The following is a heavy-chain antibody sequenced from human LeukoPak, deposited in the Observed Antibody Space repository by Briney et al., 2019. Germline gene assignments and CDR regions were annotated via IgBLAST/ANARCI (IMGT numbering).Heavy chain of an antibody. V-gene: IGHV3-74*01. CDR2: VNSDGSST. Sequence: GGSLRLSCAASGFTFSSYWMHWVRQAPGKGLVWVSRVNSDGSSTSYADSVKGRFTISRDNAKNSLYLQMNSLRAEDMALYYCAKGLYGSGSYPDYWGQGTLVTVSS. CDR1: GFTFSSYW. J-gene: IGHJ4*02. D-gene: IGHD3-10*01. CDR3: AKGLYGSGSYPDY.